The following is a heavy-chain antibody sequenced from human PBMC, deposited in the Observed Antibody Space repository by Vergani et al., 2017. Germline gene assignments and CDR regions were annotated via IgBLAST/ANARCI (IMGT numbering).Heavy chain of an antibody. Sequence: QVQLQASGPGRVKPSETLSLTCAVYGGSFSGYYWSWIRQPPGKGLEWIGEINHSGSTNYNPSLKSRVTISVDTSKNQFSLKLSSVTAADTAVYYCARGGRQWLGRTYFDYWGQGTLVTVSS. CDR3: ARGGRQWLGRTYFDY. V-gene: IGHV4-34*01. D-gene: IGHD6-19*01. CDR1: GGSFSGYY. CDR2: INHSGST. J-gene: IGHJ4*02.